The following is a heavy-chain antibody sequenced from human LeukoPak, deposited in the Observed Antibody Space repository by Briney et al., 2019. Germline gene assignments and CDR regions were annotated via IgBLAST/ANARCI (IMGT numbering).Heavy chain of an antibody. J-gene: IGHJ4*02. CDR2: ISSSGSTI. Sequence: GGSLRLSCAASGFTFSSYEMNWVRQAPGEGLEWVTYISSSGSTIYYADYVKGRFTVSRDNAKNSLYLQMNNLRAEDTALYYCGRDRVGGRGYSLDYLGQGTLVTVSS. CDR3: GRDRVGGRGYSLDY. D-gene: IGHD5-18*01. V-gene: IGHV3-48*03. CDR1: GFTFSSYE.